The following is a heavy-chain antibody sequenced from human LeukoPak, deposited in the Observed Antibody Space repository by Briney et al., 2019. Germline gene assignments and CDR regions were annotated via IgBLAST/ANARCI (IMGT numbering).Heavy chain of an antibody. CDR2: IYHSGST. CDR3: AREWFDP. CDR1: GYSISSGYY. J-gene: IGHJ5*02. V-gene: IGHV4-38-2*02. Sequence: PSETLSLTCTVSGYSISSGYYWGWIRQPPGKGLEWIGSIYHSGSTYYNPSLKSRVTISVDTSKNQFSLKLSSVTAADTAVYYCAREWFDPWGQGTLVTVSS.